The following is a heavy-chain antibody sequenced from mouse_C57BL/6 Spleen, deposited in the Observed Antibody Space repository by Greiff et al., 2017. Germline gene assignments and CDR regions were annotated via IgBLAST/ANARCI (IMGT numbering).Heavy chain of an antibody. D-gene: IGHD1-1*01. CDR2: ISYDGSN. CDR3: ARESSYFDY. V-gene: IGHV3-6*01. CDR1: GYSITSGYY. J-gene: IGHJ2*01. Sequence: EVQLVESGPGLVKPSQSLSLTCSVTGYSITSGYYWNWIRQFPGNKLEWMGYISYDGSNNYNPSLKNRISITRDTSKNQFFLKLNSVTTEDTATYHCARESSYFDYWGQGTTLTVSS.